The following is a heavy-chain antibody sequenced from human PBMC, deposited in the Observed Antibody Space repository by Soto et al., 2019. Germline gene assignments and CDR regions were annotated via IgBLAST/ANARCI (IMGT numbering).Heavy chain of an antibody. Sequence: EVQLVESGGGLVQPGGSLRLSCAASGFTFSDHYIDWVRQAPGKGLEWVGRSRNKAQRYTTEYAASVKGRFTISRDDSTNSLYVEMNSLRPEDTAVYYCAVDFGATWSYWGQRVLGTFS. J-gene: IGHJ4*02. V-gene: IGHV3-72*01. D-gene: IGHD5-12*01. CDR1: GFTFSDHY. CDR2: SRNKAQRYTT. CDR3: AVDFGATWSY.